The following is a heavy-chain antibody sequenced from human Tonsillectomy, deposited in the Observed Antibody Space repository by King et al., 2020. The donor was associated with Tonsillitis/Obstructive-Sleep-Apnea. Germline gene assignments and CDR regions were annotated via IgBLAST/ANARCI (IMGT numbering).Heavy chain of an antibody. CDR1: GHTFSDYY. CDR3: ARSLVVWPSMDV. CDR2: IIPNTGGT. J-gene: IGHJ6*02. Sequence: HVQLVESGAEVKKPGASVKVSCRASGHTFSDYYFHWVRQAPGQGLEWMGWIIPNTGGTNYAQKFQGRVTMTRDTSISTVYMEVSRLRSDDTAVYYCARSLVVWPSMDVWGQGTTVTVSS. D-gene: IGHD2-21*01. V-gene: IGHV1-2*02.